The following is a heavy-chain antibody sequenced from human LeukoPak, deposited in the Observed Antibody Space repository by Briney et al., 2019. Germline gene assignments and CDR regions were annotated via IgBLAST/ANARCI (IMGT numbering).Heavy chain of an antibody. CDR1: GFTFSTYS. CDR3: VREELDWLCDY. D-gene: IGHD3-9*01. J-gene: IGHJ4*02. Sequence: GGSLRLSCAASGFTFSTYSMNWVRQAPGKGLECVSSISSSSSYIYYADSVKGRFTISRDNAKNSLYLQMNSLRAEDTAVYYCVREELDWLCDYWGQGTLVTVSS. CDR2: ISSSSSYI. V-gene: IGHV3-21*01.